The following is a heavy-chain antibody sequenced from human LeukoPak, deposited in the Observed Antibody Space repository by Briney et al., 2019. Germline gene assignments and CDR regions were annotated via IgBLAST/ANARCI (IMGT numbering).Heavy chain of an antibody. CDR2: IRYDGSNK. D-gene: IGHD6-19*01. J-gene: IGHJ3*02. Sequence: PGGSLRLSCAASGFTFSSYGMHWVRQAPGKGLEWVAFIRYDGSNKYYADSVKGRFTISRDNSKNTLYLQMNSLRAEDTAVYYCATDTRSGWYDAFDIWGRGTMVTVSS. CDR1: GFTFSSYG. CDR3: ATDTRSGWYDAFDI. V-gene: IGHV3-30*02.